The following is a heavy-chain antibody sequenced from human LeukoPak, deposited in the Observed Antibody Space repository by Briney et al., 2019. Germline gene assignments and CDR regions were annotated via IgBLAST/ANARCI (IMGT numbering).Heavy chain of an antibody. CDR1: GFTFSSNW. CDR2: INYDGTSI. CDR3: ARGLSDSWFYFAS. Sequence: GGSLGLSCTASGFTFSSNWMHWVRQVPGKGPVWVSRINYDGTSISYAESVKGRFTISRDNAKNTLYLQMNSLRAEDTAVYHCARGLSDSWFYFASWGQGTPVTVSS. J-gene: IGHJ4*02. D-gene: IGHD6-13*01. V-gene: IGHV3-74*01.